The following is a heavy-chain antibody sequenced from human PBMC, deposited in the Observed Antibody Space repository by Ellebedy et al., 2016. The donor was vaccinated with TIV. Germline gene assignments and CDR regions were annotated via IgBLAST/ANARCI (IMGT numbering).Heavy chain of an antibody. CDR1: GFAFDTDW. D-gene: IGHD6-13*01. V-gene: IGHV3-7*01. J-gene: IGHJ4*02. CDR2: INQDGSDK. CDR3: ARGGASSSRYWRN. Sequence: PGGSLRLSCAAFGFAFDTDWMTWVRQVPGKGLEWVAKINQDGSDKSYVDSVEGRFTISRDNAKYSLFLQMDSLGAEDTAVYYCARGGASSSRYWRNWGQGALVTVSS.